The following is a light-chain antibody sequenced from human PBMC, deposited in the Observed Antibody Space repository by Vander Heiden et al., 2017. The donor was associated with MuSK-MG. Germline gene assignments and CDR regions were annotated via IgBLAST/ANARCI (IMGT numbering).Light chain of an antibody. CDR3: QQYYSAPFT. J-gene: IGKJ3*01. CDR2: WAS. V-gene: IGKV4-1*01. CDR1: QSVLYSSNNNNY. Sequence: DIVMTQSPDPLAVSLGERATINCKSSQSVLYSSNNNNYLAWYQQKPGQPPKLLIYWASTRQSGVPDRFSGSGSGTDFALTISSLQAEDVALYYCQQYYSAPFTFGPGTKVEVK.